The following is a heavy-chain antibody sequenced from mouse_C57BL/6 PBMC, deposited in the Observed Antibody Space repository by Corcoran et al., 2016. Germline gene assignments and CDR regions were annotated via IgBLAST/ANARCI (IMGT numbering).Heavy chain of an antibody. V-gene: IGHV1-81*01. CDR1: GYTFTSYG. Sequence: QVQLQQYGAELARPGASVKLSCKASGYTFTSYGISWVKQRTGQGLEWIGEIYPRSGNTYYNEKFKGKATLTADKSSSTAYMELRSLTSEDSAVYFCAINWDVYYFDYWGQGTTLTVSS. D-gene: IGHD4-1*01. CDR3: AINWDVYYFDY. J-gene: IGHJ2*01. CDR2: IYPRSGNT.